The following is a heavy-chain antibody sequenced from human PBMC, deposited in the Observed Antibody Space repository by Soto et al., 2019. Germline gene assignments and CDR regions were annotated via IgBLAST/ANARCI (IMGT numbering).Heavy chain of an antibody. J-gene: IGHJ5*02. Sequence: GGSLRLSCAASGFTFSSYAMSWVRQAPGKGLEWVSAISGSGGSTYYADSVKGRFTISRDNSKNTLYLQMNSLRAEDTAVYYCAKGLYCSSTSCPSWFDPWGQGTLVTAPQ. V-gene: IGHV3-23*01. CDR3: AKGLYCSSTSCPSWFDP. D-gene: IGHD2-2*01. CDR2: ISGSGGST. CDR1: GFTFSSYA.